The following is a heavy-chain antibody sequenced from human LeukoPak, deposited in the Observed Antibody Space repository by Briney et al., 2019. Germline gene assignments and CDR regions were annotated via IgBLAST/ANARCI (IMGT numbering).Heavy chain of an antibody. CDR3: ARAISYGSGSYYYFDY. CDR2: IYHSGST. V-gene: IGHV4-30-2*01. J-gene: IGHJ4*02. CDR1: GGSIISGGYS. Sequence: PSQTLSLTCAVSGGSIISGGYSWSWIRQPPGKGLEWIGYIYHSGSTYYNTSLKSRVPISVDRSKNQFSPKLSSVTAAETAVYYCARAISYGSGSYYYFDYWGQGTLVTVSS. D-gene: IGHD3-10*01.